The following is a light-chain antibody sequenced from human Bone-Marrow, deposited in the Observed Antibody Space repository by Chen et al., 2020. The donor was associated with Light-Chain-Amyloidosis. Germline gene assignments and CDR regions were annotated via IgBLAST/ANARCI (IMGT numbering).Light chain of an antibody. CDR2: RDT. Sequence: SYELTQPPSVSVSPGQTARITCSGDDLPTKYAYWYQQKPGQAPVLVIHRDTERPSGSSERFSGSSSGTTATLTISGVQAEDEADYHCQSADSSGTYGVIFGGGTKLTVL. V-gene: IGLV3-25*03. CDR1: DLPTKY. CDR3: QSADSSGTYGVI. J-gene: IGLJ2*01.